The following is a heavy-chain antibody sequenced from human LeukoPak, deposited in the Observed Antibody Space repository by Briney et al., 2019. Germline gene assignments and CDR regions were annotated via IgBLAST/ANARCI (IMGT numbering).Heavy chain of an antibody. CDR1: GGSITNYY. CDR3: ATDGYFEV. Sequence: PSETLSLTCTVSGGSITNYYWTWIRQPPGKGLEWIGYIHYSGSTNYNPSLKSRVTISVDTSKNQFSLKLTSVTAADTAVYFCATDGYFEVWGRGTLVTVSS. J-gene: IGHJ2*01. CDR2: IHYSGST. V-gene: IGHV4-59*01.